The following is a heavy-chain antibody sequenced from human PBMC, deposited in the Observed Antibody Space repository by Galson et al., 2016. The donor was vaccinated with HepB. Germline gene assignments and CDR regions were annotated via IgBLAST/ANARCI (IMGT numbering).Heavy chain of an antibody. Sequence: CAISGDSVCNNGAAWVWIRQSPSRGLEWLGRTFYRSTWENHYAGSVKNRITISPDTSRNQFSLHLNSVTPEDTALYYCARAVMLGRGMDVWGQGTTVTVSS. V-gene: IGHV6-1*01. D-gene: IGHD3-10*01. CDR1: GDSVCNNGAA. J-gene: IGHJ6*02. CDR2: TFYRSTWEN. CDR3: ARAVMLGRGMDV.